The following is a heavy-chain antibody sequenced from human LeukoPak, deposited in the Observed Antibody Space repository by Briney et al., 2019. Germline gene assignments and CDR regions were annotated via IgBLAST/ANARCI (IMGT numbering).Heavy chain of an antibody. D-gene: IGHD6-19*01. Sequence: GGSLRLSCAASGFTFNSYAMTWVRQAPGKGLEWVSAISGSGGSTYYADSVKGRFTISRDNSKNTLYLQMNSLRAEDTAVYYCAKKSGSYSSGWYSYYYYGMDVWGQGTTVTVSS. J-gene: IGHJ6*02. V-gene: IGHV3-23*01. CDR2: ISGSGGST. CDR1: GFTFNSYA. CDR3: AKKSGSYSSGWYSYYYYGMDV.